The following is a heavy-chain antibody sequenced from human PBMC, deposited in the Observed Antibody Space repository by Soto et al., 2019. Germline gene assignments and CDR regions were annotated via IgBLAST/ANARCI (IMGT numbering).Heavy chain of an antibody. CDR3: ASQIRKFLGNEETSFVMEV. J-gene: IGHJ6*02. V-gene: IGHV4-39*01. CDR1: GGSMSSSADN. CDR2: IYFSGST. Sequence: PSETLSLTCTVSGGSMSSSADNWGWIRQPPGKGLEWIGTIYFSGSTYYHPSLKSRVTISKDTSKNQFSLNLISVTAADTAVYYCASQIRKFLGNEETSFVMEVWGQGNAVT. D-gene: IGHD3-3*01.